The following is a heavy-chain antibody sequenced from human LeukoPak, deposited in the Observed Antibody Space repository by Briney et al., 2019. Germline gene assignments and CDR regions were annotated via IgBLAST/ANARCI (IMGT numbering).Heavy chain of an antibody. CDR2: ISGSGGST. Sequence: GGSLRLSCAASRFTFSSYAMSWVRQAPGKGLEWVSAISGSGGSTYYADSVKGRFTISRDNSKNTLYLQMNSLRAEDTAVYYCAKDKGIVVVPAAILGDYFDYWGQGALVTVSS. J-gene: IGHJ4*02. V-gene: IGHV3-23*01. CDR3: AKDKGIVVVPAAILGDYFDY. D-gene: IGHD2-2*02. CDR1: RFTFSSYA.